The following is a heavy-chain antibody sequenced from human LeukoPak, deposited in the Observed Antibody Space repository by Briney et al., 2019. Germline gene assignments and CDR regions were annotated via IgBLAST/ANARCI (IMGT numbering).Heavy chain of an antibody. J-gene: IGHJ4*02. Sequence: GRSLRLSCAASGFTFDDYAMHWVRQAPGKGLEWVSGISWNSGSIGYADSVKGRFTISRDNAKNSLYLQMNSLRAEDTAVYYCARDEDSGYDYGLWTFGYWGQGTLVTVSS. D-gene: IGHD5-12*01. CDR2: ISWNSGSI. CDR1: GFTFDDYA. V-gene: IGHV3-9*01. CDR3: ARDEDSGYDYGLWTFGY.